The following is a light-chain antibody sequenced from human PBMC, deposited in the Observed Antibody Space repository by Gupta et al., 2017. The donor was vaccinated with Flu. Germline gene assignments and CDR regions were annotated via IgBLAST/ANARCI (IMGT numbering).Light chain of an antibody. CDR1: QSISSY. CDR2: AAS. V-gene: IGKV1-39*01. J-gene: IGKJ1*01. Sequence: IQMTQSPSSLSASVGDRVTITCRASQSISSYLNWYQQTPGKAPKLLIYAASSLQSGVPSRFSGSGSGTDFTLNVSSLQPEDFATYYCQQSYSTPPWTFGQGTKVEIK. CDR3: QQSYSTPPWT.